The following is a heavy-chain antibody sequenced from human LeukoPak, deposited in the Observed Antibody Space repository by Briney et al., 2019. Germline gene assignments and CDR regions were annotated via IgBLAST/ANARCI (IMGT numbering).Heavy chain of an antibody. D-gene: IGHD5-24*01. V-gene: IGHV3-53*01. Sequence: GGSLRLSCAASGFTVSSNYMSWVRQAPGKGLEWVSVIYSGGSTDYADSVKGRFTISRDNSKNTVYLQMDSLRAEDTAVYYCARGDGYNYWDYWGQGTLVTVSS. CDR3: ARGDGYNYWDY. CDR1: GFTVSSNY. CDR2: IYSGGST. J-gene: IGHJ4*02.